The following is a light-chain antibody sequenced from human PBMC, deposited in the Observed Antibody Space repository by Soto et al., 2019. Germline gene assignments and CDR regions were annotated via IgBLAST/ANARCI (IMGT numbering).Light chain of an antibody. J-gene: IGKJ1*01. V-gene: IGKV1-27*01. CDR3: QNYNSAPRT. CDR1: QGISND. Sequence: DIQMTQSPSSLSASIGDRVTISCRASQGISNDLAWYQQKPGKVPYLLIYAASTSHSGAPSRFRGSGCGPDFTLTISSLQPEDVATYYCQNYNSAPRTFGQGNKVDIK. CDR2: AAS.